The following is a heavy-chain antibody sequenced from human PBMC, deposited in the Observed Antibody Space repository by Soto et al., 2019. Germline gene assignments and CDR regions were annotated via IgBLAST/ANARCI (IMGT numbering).Heavy chain of an antibody. CDR3: ASSIVAAFDY. CDR1: GGYISSYY. Sequence: PSETLSLTCTVSGGYISSYYWSWIRQPPGKGLEWIGYIYYSGSTNYNPSLKSRVTISVDTSRNQFSLKLSSVTAADTAVYYCASSIVAAFDYWGLGTLVTVSS. V-gene: IGHV4-59*01. CDR2: IYYSGST. J-gene: IGHJ4*02. D-gene: IGHD6-19*01.